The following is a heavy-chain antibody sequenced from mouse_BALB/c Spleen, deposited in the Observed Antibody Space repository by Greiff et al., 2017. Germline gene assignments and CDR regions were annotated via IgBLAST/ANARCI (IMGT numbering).Heavy chain of an antibody. Sequence: EVQLQQSGAELVRPGALVKLSRKASGFNIKDYYMHWVKQRPEQGLEWIGWIDPENGNTIYDPKFQGKASITADTSSNTAYLQLSSLTSEDTAVYYCARWRGFAYWGQGTLVTVSA. J-gene: IGHJ3*01. CDR1: GFNIKDYY. V-gene: IGHV14-1*02. CDR2: IDPENGNT. CDR3: ARWRGFAY.